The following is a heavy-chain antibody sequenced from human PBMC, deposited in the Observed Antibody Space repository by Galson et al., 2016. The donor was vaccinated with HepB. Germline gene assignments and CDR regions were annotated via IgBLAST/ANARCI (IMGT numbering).Heavy chain of an antibody. CDR1: GFIFSSYG. CDR2: ISYDGSNR. CDR3: AREGRGYPYRFDY. J-gene: IGHJ4*02. D-gene: IGHD5-18*01. V-gene: IGHV3-30*03. Sequence: SLRLSCAASGFIFSSYGMHWVRQAPGKGLEWVAVISYDGSNRYYADSVKGRFTISRDNSKNTLYLQMNNLRPEDTAVYYCAREGRGYPYRFDYWGLGTLLTVSS.